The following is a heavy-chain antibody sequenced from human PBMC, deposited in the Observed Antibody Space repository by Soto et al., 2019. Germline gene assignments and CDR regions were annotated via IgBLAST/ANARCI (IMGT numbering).Heavy chain of an antibody. CDR3: ARDQGTMVRGYYYYYGMDV. Sequence: ASVKVSCKASGGTFSSYAISWVRQAPGQGLEWMGGIIPIFGTANYAQKFQGRVTITADESTSTAYMELSSLRSEDTAVYYCARDQGTMVRGYYYYYGMDVWGQGTTVTVSS. CDR1: GGTFSSYA. V-gene: IGHV1-69*13. D-gene: IGHD3-10*01. J-gene: IGHJ6*02. CDR2: IIPIFGTA.